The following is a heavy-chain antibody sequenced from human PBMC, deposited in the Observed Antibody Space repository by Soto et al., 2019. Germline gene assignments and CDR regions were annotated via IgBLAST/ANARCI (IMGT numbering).Heavy chain of an antibody. Sequence: GGSLRLSCAASGFTFSSYAMSWFRQAPGKGLEWVSAISGSGGSTYYADSVKGRFTISRDNSKNTLYLQMNSLRAEDTAVYYCATFKESIAAAGFDYWGQGTLVTVSS. J-gene: IGHJ4*02. CDR1: GFTFSSYA. CDR2: ISGSGGST. V-gene: IGHV3-23*01. D-gene: IGHD6-13*01. CDR3: ATFKESIAAAGFDY.